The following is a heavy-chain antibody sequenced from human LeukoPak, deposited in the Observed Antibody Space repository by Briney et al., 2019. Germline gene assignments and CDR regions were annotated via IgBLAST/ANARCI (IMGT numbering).Heavy chain of an antibody. CDR2: THYRSKWFN. D-gene: IGHD6-19*01. Sequence: SQTLSLTCAISGDSISTNSAAWNWIRQSPSRGLEWLGRTHYRSKWFNDYALFVKSRLTITPDTSKNQFSLMLRSVTPEDTAVYYCARDGSSGWYDGDYYYYYYIDVWGEGTTVTVSS. J-gene: IGHJ6*03. V-gene: IGHV6-1*01. CDR1: GDSISTNSAA. CDR3: ARDGSSGWYDGDYYYYYYIDV.